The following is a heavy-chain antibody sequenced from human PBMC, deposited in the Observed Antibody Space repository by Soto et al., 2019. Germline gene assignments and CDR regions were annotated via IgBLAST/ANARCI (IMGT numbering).Heavy chain of an antibody. Sequence: QVQLVQSGAEVKKPGSSVKVSCKASGGTFSSYAISWVRQAPGQGLEWMGGIIPIFGTANYAQKFQGRVTITADESTRTAYMELSSLRSEDTAVYYCARDEAAAAPDPYYYYGMDVWGQGTTVTVSS. D-gene: IGHD6-13*01. CDR3: ARDEAAAAPDPYYYYGMDV. J-gene: IGHJ6*02. CDR1: GGTFSSYA. CDR2: IIPIFGTA. V-gene: IGHV1-69*12.